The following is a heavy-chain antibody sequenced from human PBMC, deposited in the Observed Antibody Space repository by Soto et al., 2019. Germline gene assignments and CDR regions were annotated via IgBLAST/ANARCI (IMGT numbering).Heavy chain of an antibody. CDR2: IYYSGST. CDR1: GGSISSSSYY. V-gene: IGHV4-39*01. CDR3: ATIPTNWGFSTSIGAYFDT. Sequence: QLQLQESGPGLVKPSETLSLTCTVSGGSISSSSYYWGWIRQPPGKGLEWIGSIYYSGSTYYNPSHQTRVTLAVDTSNNPFSLKLSSVTAANTAVYYCATIPTNWGFSTSIGAYFDTWGQGTLVTVSS. J-gene: IGHJ4*02. D-gene: IGHD7-27*01.